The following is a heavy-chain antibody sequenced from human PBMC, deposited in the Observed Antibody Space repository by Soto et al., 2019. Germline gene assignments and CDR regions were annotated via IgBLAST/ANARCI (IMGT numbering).Heavy chain of an antibody. Sequence: SETLSLTCTVSGDSIRSSTYQWGWIRQPPGRGLEWIGSAYYSESTYYNPSLKSRVTIPVDTSKNQFSLKVNSVTAADTAVYYFARHRNWKVDYWGQGTLVTVSS. CDR2: AYYSEST. CDR3: ARHRNWKVDY. V-gene: IGHV4-39*01. D-gene: IGHD1-1*01. CDR1: GDSIRSSTYQ. J-gene: IGHJ4*02.